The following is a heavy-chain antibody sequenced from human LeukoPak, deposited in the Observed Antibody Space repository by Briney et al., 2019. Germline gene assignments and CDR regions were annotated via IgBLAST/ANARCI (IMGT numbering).Heavy chain of an antibody. V-gene: IGHV3-30*02. CDR3: AKDPRVPAAILGLYYYYYYYMDV. CDR1: GFTFSSYG. J-gene: IGHJ6*03. Sequence: GGSLRLSCAASGFTFSSYGMHWVRQAPGKGLEWVAFIRYDGSNKYYADSVKGRFTISRDNSKNTLYLQMNSLRAEDTAVYYCAKDPRVPAAILGLYYYYYYYMDVWGKGTTVTASS. CDR2: IRYDGSNK. D-gene: IGHD2-2*02.